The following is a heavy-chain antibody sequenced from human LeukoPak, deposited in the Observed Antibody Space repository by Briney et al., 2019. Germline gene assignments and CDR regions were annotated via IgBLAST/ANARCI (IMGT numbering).Heavy chain of an antibody. CDR2: ISGSGGST. CDR3: AKDLTHPHSGSYYNSRPFDY. CDR1: GFTFSSYA. V-gene: IGHV3-23*01. D-gene: IGHD3-10*01. Sequence: GGSLRLSCAASGFTFSSYAMSWVRQAPGKGLEWVSAISGSGGSTYYADSVKGRFAISRDNSKNTLYLQMNSLRAEDTAVYYCAKDLTHPHSGSYYNSRPFDYWGQGTLVTVSS. J-gene: IGHJ4*02.